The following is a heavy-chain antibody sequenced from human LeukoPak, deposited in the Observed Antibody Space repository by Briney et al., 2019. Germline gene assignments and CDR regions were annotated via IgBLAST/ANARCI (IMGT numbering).Heavy chain of an antibody. CDR3: ARDYGGSSPFDF. CDR1: GFTFSSYE. D-gene: IGHD4-23*01. CDR2: ISSSGSTI. V-gene: IGHV3-48*03. J-gene: IGHJ4*02. Sequence: GGSLRLSCAASGFTFSSYEMHWVRQAPGKGLEWVSYISSSGSTIYYPDSVKGRFTISRDNAKNSLYLQMNSLRAEDTAVYYCARDYGGSSPFDFWGQGTLVTVSS.